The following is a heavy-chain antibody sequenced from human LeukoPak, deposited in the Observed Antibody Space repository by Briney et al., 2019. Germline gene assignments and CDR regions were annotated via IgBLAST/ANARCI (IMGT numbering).Heavy chain of an antibody. V-gene: IGHV1-8*03. J-gene: IGHJ4*02. CDR3: ARAPSWGGLNTGWYYFDY. CDR1: GYTFTNYD. CDR2: MNPNSGNT. Sequence: ASVKVSCKASGYTFTNYDINWVRQATGQGLEWMGWMNPNSGNTGYAQKFQGGVTITRNTSISTAYMDLSSLRSEDTAVYYCARAPSWGGLNTGWYYFDYWGQGTLVTVSS. D-gene: IGHD3-16*01.